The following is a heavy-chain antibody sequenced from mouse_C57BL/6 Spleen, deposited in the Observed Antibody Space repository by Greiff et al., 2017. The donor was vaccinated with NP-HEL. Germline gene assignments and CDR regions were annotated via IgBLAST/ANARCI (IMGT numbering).Heavy chain of an antibody. Sequence: EVQGVESGGGLVQPGGSLSLSCAASGFTFTDYYMSWVRQPPGKALEWLGFIRNKANGYTTEYSASVKGRFTISRDNSQSILYLQMNALRAEDSATYYCARYDYGSSFFAYWGQGTLVTVSA. D-gene: IGHD1-1*01. J-gene: IGHJ3*01. CDR2: IRNKANGYTT. CDR3: ARYDYGSSFFAY. CDR1: GFTFTDYY. V-gene: IGHV7-3*01.